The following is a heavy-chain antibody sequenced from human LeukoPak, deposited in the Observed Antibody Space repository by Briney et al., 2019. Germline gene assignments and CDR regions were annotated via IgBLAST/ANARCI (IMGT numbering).Heavy chain of an antibody. J-gene: IGHJ4*02. CDR1: GFTFSTYG. D-gene: IGHD2-2*01. CDR2: ISGSGGST. V-gene: IGHV3-23*01. CDR3: AKHNIDIVVVPAAFFDY. Sequence: GGTLRLSCAASGFTFSTYGMSWVRQAPGKGLEWVSGISGSGGSTYYADAVKGRFTISRDNSKNTLYLQMNSLRAEDTALYYCAKHNIDIVVVPAAFFDYWGQGTLVTVSS.